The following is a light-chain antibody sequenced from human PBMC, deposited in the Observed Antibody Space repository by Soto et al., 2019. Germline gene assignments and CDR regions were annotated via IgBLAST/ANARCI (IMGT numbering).Light chain of an antibody. Sequence: DIQMTQSPSTLSASVGDRVTIPCRASQSISSWLAWYQQKPGKAPKLLMYKASTLESGVPSRFSGSGSGTEFTLTIRSLQPDDFATYYCQQYNSFPYTFCQGTRLEMK. CDR1: QSISSW. V-gene: IGKV1-5*03. CDR2: KAS. CDR3: QQYNSFPYT. J-gene: IGKJ2*01.